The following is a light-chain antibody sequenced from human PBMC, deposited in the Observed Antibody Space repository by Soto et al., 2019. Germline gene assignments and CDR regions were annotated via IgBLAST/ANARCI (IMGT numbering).Light chain of an antibody. CDR3: QRYNHAPDT. J-gene: IGKJ4*01. V-gene: IGKV1-27*01. Sequence: DIQMTQSPSSLSASVGDRVTITCRASQSINNYLAWYQQKPGKVPKLLIYAASTLQSGVPSRFSGSGSGTDFTLTINSLQPEDVATYYCQRYNHAPDTFGGGTKVDIK. CDR1: QSINNY. CDR2: AAS.